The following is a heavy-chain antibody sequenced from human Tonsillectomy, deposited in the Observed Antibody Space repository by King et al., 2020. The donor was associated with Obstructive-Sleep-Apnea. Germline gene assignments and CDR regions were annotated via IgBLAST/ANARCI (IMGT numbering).Heavy chain of an antibody. D-gene: IGHD1-26*01. J-gene: IGHJ4*02. CDR3: AREITGWELPSSSFDY. V-gene: IGHV3-30-3*01. CDR2: ISYDGSNK. Sequence: VQLVESGGGVVQPGRPLRLSFAASGFTFSSYAMHWVRQAPGKGLEWVAVISYDGSNKYYADSVKGRFTISRDNSKNTLYLQMNSLRAEDTAVYYCAREITGWELPSSSFDYWGQGTLVTVSS. CDR1: GFTFSSYA.